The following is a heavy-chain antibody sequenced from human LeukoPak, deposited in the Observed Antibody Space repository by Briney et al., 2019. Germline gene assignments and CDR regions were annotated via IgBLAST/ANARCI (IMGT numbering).Heavy chain of an antibody. J-gene: IGHJ6*03. D-gene: IGHD1-26*01. V-gene: IGHV1-18*01. CDR1: SYTFTSYG. CDR2: ISAYNGNT. CDR3: ARGAGVGATRYYYYYYMDV. Sequence: ASVKVSCKASSYTFTSYGISWVRQAPGQGLEWMGWISAYNGNTNYAQKLQGRVTMTTDTSTSTAYMELRSLRSDDTAVYYCARGAGVGATRYYYYYYMDVWGKGTTVTVSS.